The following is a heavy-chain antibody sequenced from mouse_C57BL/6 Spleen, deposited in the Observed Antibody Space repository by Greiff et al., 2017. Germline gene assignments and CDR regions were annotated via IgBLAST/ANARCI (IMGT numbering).Heavy chain of an antibody. CDR2: IWSDGST. J-gene: IGHJ4*01. CDR1: GFSLTSYG. Sequence: QVQLKESGPGLVAPSQSLSITCTVSGFSLTSYGVHWVRQPPGKGLEWLVVIWSDGSTTYNAALKSRLSISKDNSKSQVFLKMNSLQTDDTAMYYCARLGYYGPYAMDYWGQGTSVTVSS. CDR3: ARLGYYGPYAMDY. D-gene: IGHD1-1*01. V-gene: IGHV2-6*03.